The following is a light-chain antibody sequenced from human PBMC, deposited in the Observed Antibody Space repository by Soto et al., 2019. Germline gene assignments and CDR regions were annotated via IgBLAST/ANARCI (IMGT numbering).Light chain of an antibody. CDR1: QTISDY. Sequence: DIQMTQSPSSLSASVGDRVTITCRTSQTISDYLNWYQHKPGKAPKLLISAASSLQSGVPSRFSGSGSGTDFTLTISSLQPEDFATYSCQQSYNSPQTFGRGTKVDIK. CDR2: AAS. J-gene: IGKJ1*01. V-gene: IGKV1-39*01. CDR3: QQSYNSPQT.